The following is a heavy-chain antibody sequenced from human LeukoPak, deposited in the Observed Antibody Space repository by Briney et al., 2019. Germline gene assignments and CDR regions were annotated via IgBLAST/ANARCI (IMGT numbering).Heavy chain of an antibody. CDR2: MNPNSGNT. CDR3: TRGSSGRRDN. D-gene: IGHD6-19*01. J-gene: IGHJ4*02. Sequence: ASVKVSCKASGYTFTSCDINWVRQATGQGVEWMGWMNPNSGNTGYGQSFQGRITVTRDISIGTAYMELSNLTSEDTAIYYCTRGSSGRRDNWGQGTLVTVSA. CDR1: GYTFTSCD. V-gene: IGHV1-8*01.